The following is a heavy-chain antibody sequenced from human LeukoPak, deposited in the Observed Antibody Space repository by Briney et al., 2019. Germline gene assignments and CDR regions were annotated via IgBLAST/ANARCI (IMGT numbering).Heavy chain of an antibody. CDR2: IRYDGSNK. D-gene: IGHD2-15*01. Sequence: GGSLRLSCAASGFTLSTYAMSWVRQAPGKGLEWVAFIRYDGSNKYYADSVKGRFTISRDNSKNTLYLQMNSLRAEDTAVYYCAKGPKKDAVYYFDYWGQGTLVTVSS. CDR1: GFTLSTYA. CDR3: AKGPKKDAVYYFDY. J-gene: IGHJ4*02. V-gene: IGHV3-30*02.